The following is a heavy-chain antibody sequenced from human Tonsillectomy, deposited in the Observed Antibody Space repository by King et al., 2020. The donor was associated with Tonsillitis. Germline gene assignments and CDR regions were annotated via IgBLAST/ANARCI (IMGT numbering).Heavy chain of an antibody. Sequence: QLQESGPGLVKPSETLSLTCTVSGGSISGYSWSWIRQPPGKGLEWIGYVYYTGNTNYNPSLKSRVTISVDTSKNQFSLKLSSVTAADTAVYYCARLLSSSDYYYYYYYMDVWGKGTTVTVSS. V-gene: IGHV4-59*08. CDR2: VYYTGNT. J-gene: IGHJ6*03. D-gene: IGHD6-6*01. CDR3: ARLLSSSDYYYYYYYMDV. CDR1: GGSISGYS.